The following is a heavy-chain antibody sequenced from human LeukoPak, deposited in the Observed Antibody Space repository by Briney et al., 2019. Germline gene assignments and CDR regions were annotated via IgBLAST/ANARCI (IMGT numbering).Heavy chain of an antibody. D-gene: IGHD2-15*01. CDR3: ARHIVVVVAANGWFDP. Sequence: SETLSLTCAVSGGSISSSNWWSWIRQPPGKGLEWIGSIYYSGSTYYNPSLKSRVTISVDTSKNQFSLKLSSVTAADTAVYYCARHIVVVVAANGWFDPWGQGTLVTVSS. CDR1: GGSISSSNW. V-gene: IGHV4-39*01. CDR2: IYYSGST. J-gene: IGHJ5*02.